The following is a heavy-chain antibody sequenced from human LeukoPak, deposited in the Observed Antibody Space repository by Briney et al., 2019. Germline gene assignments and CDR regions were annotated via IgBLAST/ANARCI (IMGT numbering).Heavy chain of an antibody. J-gene: IGHJ5*02. V-gene: IGHV4-39*07. CDR1: GGSISSSSVY. CDR3: AILSSGYWFDP. D-gene: IGHD6-19*01. Sequence: SETLSLTCTVSGGSISSSSVYWGWIRQPPGKGLEWIGSIIYSGTTYYNPSLKSRVTISVDTSKNQFSLKLSSVTAADTAVYYCAILSSGYWFDPWGQGTLVTVSS. CDR2: IIYSGTT.